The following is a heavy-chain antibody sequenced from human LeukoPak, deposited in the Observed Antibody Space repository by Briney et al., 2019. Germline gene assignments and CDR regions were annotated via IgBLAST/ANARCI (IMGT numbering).Heavy chain of an antibody. D-gene: IGHD3-3*01. CDR1: GYTFTSYY. CDR2: IIPIFGTA. V-gene: IGHV1-69*13. Sequence: GASVKVSCKPSGYTFTSYYIHWVRQAPGQGLEWMGGIIPIFGTANYAQKFQGRVTITADESTSTAYMELSSLRSEDTAVYYCRHYDFFDAFDIWGQGTMVTVSS. CDR3: RHYDFFDAFDI. J-gene: IGHJ3*02.